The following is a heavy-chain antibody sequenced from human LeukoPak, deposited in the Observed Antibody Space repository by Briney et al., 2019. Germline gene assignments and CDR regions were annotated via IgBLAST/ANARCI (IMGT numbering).Heavy chain of an antibody. CDR1: GGSISSYY. V-gene: IGHV4-4*07. J-gene: IGHJ4*02. Sequence: SETPSLTCTVSGGSISSYYWSWIRQPAGKGLEWIGRIYTSGSTNYSPSFKSRVTISLDTSKNQFSLKLSSVTAADTAVYYCARFCSGGSCPPSWGQGTLVTVSS. CDR2: IYTSGST. CDR3: ARFCSGGSCPPS. D-gene: IGHD2-15*01.